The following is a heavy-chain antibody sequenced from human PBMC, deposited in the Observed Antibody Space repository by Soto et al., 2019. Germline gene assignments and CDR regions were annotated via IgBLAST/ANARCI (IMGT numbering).Heavy chain of an antibody. CDR1: GGTFSTHA. CDR2: IIPTLGTP. V-gene: IGHV1-69*01. J-gene: IGHJ6*02. D-gene: IGHD3-3*01. CDR3: ARAAFRSGYYGYYYGMDV. Sequence: QVQLVQSGAEVKKPGSSVKVSCKASGGTFSTHAISWVRQAPGQGLEWLGGIIPTLGTPNYAQKFQGRVTVTADEYTSTAYMELSSRTSEDTAVYYCARAAFRSGYYGYYYGMDVWGQGTAVNV.